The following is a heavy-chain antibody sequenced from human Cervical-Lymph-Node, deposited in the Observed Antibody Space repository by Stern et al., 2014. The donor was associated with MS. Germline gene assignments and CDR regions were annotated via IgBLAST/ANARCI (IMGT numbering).Heavy chain of an antibody. J-gene: IGHJ4*02. Sequence: VQLVESGAEVKKPGSSVEGSCKASGDTFSSYAINWVRQVPGQVLEWMGGMTPVFGTTNYAQKFHGRVTITADKSTNTAYMELMTLRSEDTAVYYCARGGGLVGYFDYWGQGTLVSVSS. V-gene: IGHV1-69*06. CDR1: GDTFSSYA. CDR2: MTPVFGTT. CDR3: ARGGGLVGYFDY. D-gene: IGHD1-26*01.